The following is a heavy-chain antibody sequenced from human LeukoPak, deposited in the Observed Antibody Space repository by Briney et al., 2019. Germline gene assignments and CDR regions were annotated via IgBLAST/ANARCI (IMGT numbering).Heavy chain of an antibody. CDR2: INHSGST. CDR1: GGSFSGYY. J-gene: IGHJ5*02. CDR3: ARQTTEGFDP. D-gene: IGHD4-17*01. Sequence: PSETLSLTCAVYGGSFSGYYWSWIRQPPGKGLEWIGEINHSGSTNYNPSLKSRVTISVDTSKNQFSLKLSSVTAADTAVYYCARQTTEGFDPWGQGVLVTVSS. V-gene: IGHV4-34*01.